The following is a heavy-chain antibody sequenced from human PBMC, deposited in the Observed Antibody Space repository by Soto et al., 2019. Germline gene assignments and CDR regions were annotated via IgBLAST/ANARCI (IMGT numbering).Heavy chain of an antibody. V-gene: IGHV5-51*01. CDR2: IYAGDSDT. D-gene: IGHD3-3*01. J-gene: IGHJ6*02. CDR3: ARQYDFWSGPYYYGMDV. Sequence: PGESLKISCKASGYSFTTYWIVWVRQMPGKGLEWMGMIYAGDSDTKYGPSFQGQVTISVDKSISTAYLQWPSLKDSDTAIYYCARQYDFWSGPYYYGMDVWGQGTTVTVSS. CDR1: GYSFTTYW.